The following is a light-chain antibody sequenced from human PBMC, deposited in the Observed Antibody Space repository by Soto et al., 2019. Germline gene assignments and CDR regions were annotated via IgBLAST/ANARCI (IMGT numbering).Light chain of an antibody. J-gene: IGKJ1*01. Sequence: IVLTESPSTVSFSPWERSTLSFRASQSVGGYLAWYQQRPGQAPRVLIYDASNRATGIPVRFSGSGSGTDFTLTIFSLEPEDFAVYYCQQRSKWPWTFGHGTKVEIK. CDR1: QSVGGY. CDR3: QQRSKWPWT. CDR2: DAS. V-gene: IGKV3-11*01.